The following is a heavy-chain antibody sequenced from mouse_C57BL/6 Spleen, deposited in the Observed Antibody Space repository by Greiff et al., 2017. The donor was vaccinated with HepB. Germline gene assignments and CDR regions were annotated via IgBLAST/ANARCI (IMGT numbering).Heavy chain of an antibody. D-gene: IGHD1-1*01. CDR3: TRSQIYYIDY. V-gene: IGHV1-15*01. J-gene: IGHJ2*01. CDR2: LDPETGGT. Sequence: QVQLQQSGAELVRPGASVTLSCKASGYTFTDYEMHWVKQTPVHGLEWIGALDPETGGTAYNQKFKGTAILTADKSSSTAYMELRSLTSEDSAVYYCTRSQIYYIDYWGQGTTLTVSS. CDR1: GYTFTDYE.